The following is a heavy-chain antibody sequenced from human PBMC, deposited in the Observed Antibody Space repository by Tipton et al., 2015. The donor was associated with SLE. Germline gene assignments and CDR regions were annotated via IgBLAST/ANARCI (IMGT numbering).Heavy chain of an antibody. CDR1: GYSISRGYY. Sequence: TLSLTCTVSGYSISRGYYWSWIRQPPGKGLEWIGYIYYSGSTNYNPSLKSRVTISADTSNNEFSMELGSVTAADTAVYNCARGLYLGSANYFDYWGQGTLVTVSS. CDR2: IYYSGST. J-gene: IGHJ4*02. V-gene: IGHV4-59*12. CDR3: ARGLYLGSANYFDY. D-gene: IGHD7-27*01.